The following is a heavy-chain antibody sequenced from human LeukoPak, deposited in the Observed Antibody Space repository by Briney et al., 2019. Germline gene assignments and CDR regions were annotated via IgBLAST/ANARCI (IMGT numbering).Heavy chain of an antibody. J-gene: IGHJ4*02. CDR3: ARDGVYDFWSGYYRG. CDR1: GYTFTSYG. D-gene: IGHD3-3*01. CDR2: ISAYNGNT. V-gene: IGHV1-18*01. Sequence: ASVKVSCKASGYTFTSYGISWVRQAPGQGLEWMGWISAYNGNTNYAQKFQGRVTMTRDTSISTAYMELSRLRSDDTAVYYCARDGVYDFWSGYYRGWGQGTLVTVSS.